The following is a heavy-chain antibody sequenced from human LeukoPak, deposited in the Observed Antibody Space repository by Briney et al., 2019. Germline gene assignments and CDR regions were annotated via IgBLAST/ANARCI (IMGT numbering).Heavy chain of an antibody. CDR3: ARGYSSSWYHTRNWFDP. J-gene: IGHJ5*02. D-gene: IGHD6-13*01. V-gene: IGHV1-18*01. CDR1: GYTFTSYG. CDR2: ISAYNGNT. Sequence: GASVKVSCKASGYTFTSYGISWVRQAPGQGLEWMGWISAYNGNTNYAQKLQGRVTMTTDTSTSTAYMELRSLRSDDTAVYYCARGYSSSWYHTRNWFDPWGQGTLVTVSS.